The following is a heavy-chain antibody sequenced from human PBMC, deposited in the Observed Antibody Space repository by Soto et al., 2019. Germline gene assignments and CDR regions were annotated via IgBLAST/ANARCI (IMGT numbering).Heavy chain of an antibody. Sequence: SETLSLTCTVSGGSISSGDYYWSWIRQPPGKGLEWIGYIYYSGSTYYNPSLKSRVTISVDTSKNQFSLKLSSVTAADTAVYYCAGQVKYQLLWYYYYGMDVWGQGTTVT. CDR2: IYYSGST. CDR3: AGQVKYQLLWYYYYGMDV. CDR1: GGSISSGDYY. V-gene: IGHV4-30-4*01. D-gene: IGHD2-2*01. J-gene: IGHJ6*02.